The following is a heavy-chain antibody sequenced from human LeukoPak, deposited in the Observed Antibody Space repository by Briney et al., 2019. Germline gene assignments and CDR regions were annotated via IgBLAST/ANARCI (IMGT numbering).Heavy chain of an antibody. J-gene: IGHJ4*02. Sequence: GGSLRLSCAASGFTFSSYSMNWVRQAPGKGLEWVSSISYSGTYIYYADSVKGRFSISRDNAKNSLYLQMNSLRAEDTALYYCARGYSAYNYYFDYWGQGTLVTVSS. CDR2: ISYSGTYI. V-gene: IGHV3-21*03. CDR1: GFTFSSYS. CDR3: ARGYSAYNYYFDY. D-gene: IGHD5-12*01.